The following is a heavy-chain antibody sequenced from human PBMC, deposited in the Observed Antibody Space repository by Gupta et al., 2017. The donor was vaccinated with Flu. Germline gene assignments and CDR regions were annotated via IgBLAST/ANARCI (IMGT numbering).Heavy chain of an antibody. CDR3: ASLDFWSDY. V-gene: IGHV4-34*01. D-gene: IGHD3-3*01. CDR2: INHSGST. Sequence: QVQLQQWGAGLLKPSETLSLTCAVYGGSLSGSYWSWIRQPPGKGLEWIGEINHSGSTNYNPSLKSRVTISVDTSKNQFSLKLTSVTAADTAVYYCASLDFWSDYWGQGTLVTVSS. CDR1: GGSLSGSY. J-gene: IGHJ4*02.